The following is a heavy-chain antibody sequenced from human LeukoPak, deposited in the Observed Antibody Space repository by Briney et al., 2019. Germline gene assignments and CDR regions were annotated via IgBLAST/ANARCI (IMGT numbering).Heavy chain of an antibody. Sequence: PSETLSLTCAVSGGSISSSNWWSWVRQPPGKGLEWIGEIYHSGSTYYNPSLKSRVTISVDKSKNQFSLKLSSVTAADTAVYYCARVTYYDSSGYTDAFDIWSQGTMVTVSS. J-gene: IGHJ3*02. CDR3: ARVTYYDSSGYTDAFDI. CDR1: GGSISSSNW. V-gene: IGHV4-4*02. CDR2: IYHSGST. D-gene: IGHD3-22*01.